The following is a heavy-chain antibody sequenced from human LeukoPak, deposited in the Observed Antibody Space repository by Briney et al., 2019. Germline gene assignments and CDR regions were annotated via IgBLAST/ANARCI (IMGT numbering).Heavy chain of an antibody. CDR1: GYTFTGYY. D-gene: IGHD6-19*01. CDR2: INPNSGGT. V-gene: IGHV1-2*02. J-gene: IGHJ4*02. CDR3: ARAPEGSGWYWFDY. Sequence: ASVKVSCKASGYTFTGYYMHWVRQAPGQGLEWMGWINPNSGGTNYAQKFQGRVTMTRDTSISTAYMELSRLRSDDTAVYYCARAPEGSGWYWFDYWGQGTLVTVSS.